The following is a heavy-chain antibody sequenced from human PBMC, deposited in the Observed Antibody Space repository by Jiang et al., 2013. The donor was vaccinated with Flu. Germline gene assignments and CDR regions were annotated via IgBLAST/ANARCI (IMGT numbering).Heavy chain of an antibody. J-gene: IGHJ3*01. CDR3: AITYYFDSSDYFSNDAFNV. Sequence: SLTCTVSGGSSTSYYWTWIRQTAEKGLEWIGRMYSSGTTNYNPSLQSRVTMSVDTSKNQFSLKLRSVTAADTAMYYCAITYYFDSSDYFSNDAFNVWGRGTKVTVSS. V-gene: IGHV4-4*07. CDR2: MYSSGTT. CDR1: GGSSTSYY. D-gene: IGHD3-22*01.